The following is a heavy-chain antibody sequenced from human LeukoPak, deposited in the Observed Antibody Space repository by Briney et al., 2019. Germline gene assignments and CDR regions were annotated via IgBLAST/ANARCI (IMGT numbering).Heavy chain of an antibody. CDR1: GGTFSSYA. CDR2: IIPILGIA. CDR3: ARDGKTYYYDSSGQEDY. Sequence: GASVKVSCKASGGTFSSYAISWVRQAPGQGLEWMGRIIPILGIANYAQKFQGRVTITADKSTSTAYMELSSLRSEDTAVYYCARDGKTYYYDSSGQEDYWGQGTLVTVSS. V-gene: IGHV1-69*04. J-gene: IGHJ4*02. D-gene: IGHD3-22*01.